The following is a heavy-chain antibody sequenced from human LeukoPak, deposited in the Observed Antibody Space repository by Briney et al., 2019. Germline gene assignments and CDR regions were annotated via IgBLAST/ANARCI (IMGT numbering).Heavy chain of an antibody. J-gene: IGHJ4*02. CDR1: GVSFSTYY. CDR3: ARQLYGSDY. V-gene: IGHV4-34*01. D-gene: IGHD4-17*01. Sequence: SETLSLTCDVSGVSFSTYYWSWIRQSPEKGLEWIGEVNHKGYPNFHPSLQGRVSISVDTSKNQFSLKLRSLTAADTAVYYCARQLYGSDYWGQGTLVTVSS. CDR2: VNHKGYP.